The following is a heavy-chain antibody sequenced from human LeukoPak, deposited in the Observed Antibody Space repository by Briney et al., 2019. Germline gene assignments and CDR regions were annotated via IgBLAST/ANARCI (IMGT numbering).Heavy chain of an antibody. CDR1: GFSFSTYA. D-gene: IGHD6-19*01. J-gene: IGHJ4*02. Sequence: GGSLRLSCAASGFSFSTYAMSWVRQAPGKGLEWVSHISGSGGATYYADSVRGRFTFSRDNSKNTVSLQMNSLSAEDTAIYYCAKMRRGWGLFDSWGQGTLVTVSS. CDR3: AKMRRGWGLFDS. CDR2: ISGSGGAT. V-gene: IGHV3-23*01.